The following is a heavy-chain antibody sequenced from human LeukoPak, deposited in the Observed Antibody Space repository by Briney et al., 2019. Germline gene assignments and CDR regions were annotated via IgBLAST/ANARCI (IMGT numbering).Heavy chain of an antibody. Sequence: SETLSLTCSVSGASISGGTYYWGWIRQPPGKGLEWIGSIYYTGSTYDNPSLKSRVTISVDTSKNQFSRKLSSVTAADTAVYYCARRGGSGRAFDYWGQGTLVTVSS. V-gene: IGHV4-39*01. CDR1: GASISGGTYY. CDR2: IYYTGST. CDR3: ARRGGSGRAFDY. J-gene: IGHJ4*02. D-gene: IGHD1-26*01.